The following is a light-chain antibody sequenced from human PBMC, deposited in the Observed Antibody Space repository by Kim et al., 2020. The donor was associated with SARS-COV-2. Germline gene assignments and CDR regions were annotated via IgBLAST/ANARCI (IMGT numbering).Light chain of an antibody. CDR2: AAS. CDR3: QKYDSAPWT. V-gene: IGKV1-27*01. Sequence: ASVGDRVTITCRASLGIRDCLAWYQQKPGEVPKLLIYAASTLQSGVPLRFSGSGSGTDFTLNISDLQPEDAATYFCQKYDSAPWTFGQGTKVDIK. J-gene: IGKJ1*01. CDR1: LGIRDC.